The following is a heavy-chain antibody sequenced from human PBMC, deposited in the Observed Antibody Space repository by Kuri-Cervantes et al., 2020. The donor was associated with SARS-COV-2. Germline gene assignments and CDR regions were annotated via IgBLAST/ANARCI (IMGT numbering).Heavy chain of an antibody. J-gene: IGHJ4*02. CDR3: ARDNIVVVPAADKSDFDY. D-gene: IGHD2-2*01. CDR2: VRQDGRDK. V-gene: IGHV3-7*01. CDR1: GFTFSSYW. Sequence: GESLKISCAASGFTFSSYWMTWVRQAPGKGLDWVANVRQDGRDKYYGDSVKGRFTISRDNAKNSLYLQMNSLRAEDTAVYYCARDNIVVVPAADKSDFDYWGQGTLVTVSS.